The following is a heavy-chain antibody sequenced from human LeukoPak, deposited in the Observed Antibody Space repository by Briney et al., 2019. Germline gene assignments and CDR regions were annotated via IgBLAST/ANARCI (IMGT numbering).Heavy chain of an antibody. CDR3: AHSSGYPYWYFDL. CDR2: INSDGSST. V-gene: IGHV3-74*01. J-gene: IGHJ2*01. D-gene: IGHD3-22*01. CDR1: GFTFSGYW. Sequence: GGSLRLSCAASGFTFSGYWMSWVRQTPGKGLVWVSHINSDGSSTYADSVKGRFSISRDNAKNTVYLQMNSLRAEDTAVYYCAHSSGYPYWYFDLWGRGTLVTVSS.